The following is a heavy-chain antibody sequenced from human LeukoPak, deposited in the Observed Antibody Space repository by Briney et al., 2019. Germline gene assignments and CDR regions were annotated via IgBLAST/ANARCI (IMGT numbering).Heavy chain of an antibody. CDR1: GFTFSNAW. V-gene: IGHV3-15*01. CDR2: IKSKTDGGTT. CDR3: TASPVLLWFGESSSFDY. J-gene: IGHJ4*02. Sequence: GGSLRLSCAASGFTFSNAWMSWVRQAPGKGLEWVGRIKSKTDGGTTDYAAPVKGGFTISRDDSKNTLYLQMNSLKTEDTAVYYCTASPVLLWFGESSSFDYWGQGTLVTVSS. D-gene: IGHD3-10*01.